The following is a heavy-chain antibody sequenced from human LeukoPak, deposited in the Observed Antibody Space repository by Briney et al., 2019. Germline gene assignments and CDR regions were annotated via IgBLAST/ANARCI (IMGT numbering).Heavy chain of an antibody. CDR1: GFTFSSYW. D-gene: IGHD6-25*01. Sequence: GSLKLSCAASGFTFSSYWMHWVRQAPGKGLVWVSRINSDGSSTSYADSVKGRFTISRDNAKNTLYLQMNSLRAEDTAVYYCARLGSQGGVAALDYWGQGTLVTVSS. CDR2: INSDGSST. J-gene: IGHJ4*02. V-gene: IGHV3-74*01. CDR3: ARLGSQGGVAALDY.